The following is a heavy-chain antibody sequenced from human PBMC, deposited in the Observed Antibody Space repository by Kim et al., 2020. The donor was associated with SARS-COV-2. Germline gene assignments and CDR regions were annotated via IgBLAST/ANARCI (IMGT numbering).Heavy chain of an antibody. D-gene: IGHD3-3*01. J-gene: IGHJ6*02. Sequence: GGSLRLSCAASGFTFSSYGMHWVLQAPGKGLEWVAVIWYDGSNKYYADSVKGRFTISRDNSKNTLYLQMNSLRAEDTAVYYCARDRDFWSGYHYGMDVWGQGTTVTVSS. CDR2: IWYDGSNK. CDR3: ARDRDFWSGYHYGMDV. V-gene: IGHV3-33*01. CDR1: GFTFSSYG.